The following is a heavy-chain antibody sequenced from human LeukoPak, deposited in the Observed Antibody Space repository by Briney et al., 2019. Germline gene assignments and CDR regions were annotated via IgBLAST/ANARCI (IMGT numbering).Heavy chain of an antibody. Sequence: SETLSLTCAVSGYSISSGYYWGWIRQPPGKGLEWIGSIYHSGSTYYNPSLKSRVTISVDTSKNQFSLKLSSVTAADTAVYYCVRGGGYYNYWGQGTLVTVSS. CDR2: IYHSGST. D-gene: IGHD3-3*01. V-gene: IGHV4-38-2*01. CDR1: GYSISSGYY. CDR3: VRGGGYYNY. J-gene: IGHJ4*02.